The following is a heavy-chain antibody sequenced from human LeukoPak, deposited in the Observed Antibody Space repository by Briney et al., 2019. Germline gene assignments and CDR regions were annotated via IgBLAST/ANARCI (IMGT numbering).Heavy chain of an antibody. Sequence: ASVKVSCKASGYTFTGYYMHWVRQAPGQGLEWMGWINPNSGGTNYAQKFQGRVTMTRDTSISTAYLELSRLSADDTAVYYCARGQGYSYYPYCFDYWGQGTLVTVSS. J-gene: IGHJ4*02. D-gene: IGHD5-18*01. CDR1: GYTFTGYY. CDR2: INPNSGGT. CDR3: ARGQGYSYYPYCFDY. V-gene: IGHV1-2*02.